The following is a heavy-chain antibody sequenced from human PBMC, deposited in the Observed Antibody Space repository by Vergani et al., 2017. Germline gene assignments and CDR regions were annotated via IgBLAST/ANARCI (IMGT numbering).Heavy chain of an antibody. CDR2: VNPNSGGT. J-gene: IGHJ4*02. D-gene: IGHD3-16*01. CDR1: GYTFTAYY. CDR3: ARDTRGGEWSGGY. Sequence: QVQLVQSGAEVGKPGASVKISCKASGYTFTAYYIHWVRQAPEQGLEWMGWVNPNSGGTNYAQKFQGRVTMTRDTSINTAYMELNRLKSNDTAMYYCARDTRGGEWSGGYWGQGTLVTVSS. V-gene: IGHV1-2*02.